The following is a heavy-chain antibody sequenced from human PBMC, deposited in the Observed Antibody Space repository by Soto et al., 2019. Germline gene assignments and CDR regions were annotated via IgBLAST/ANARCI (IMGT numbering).Heavy chain of an antibody. CDR3: ARSPENYYGSGSYFFDN. J-gene: IGHJ4*02. D-gene: IGHD3-10*01. Sequence: QVQLQESGPGLVKPSQTLSLTCTISGGSISSRDYYWSWIRQHPGKGLEWIGYIYYSGNTNYNPSLKSRVTISLDTSKNQFSLKLSSVTAADTAVYYCARSPENYYGSGSYFFDNWGQGTLVPVSS. CDR2: IYYSGNT. CDR1: GGSISSRDYY. V-gene: IGHV4-31*03.